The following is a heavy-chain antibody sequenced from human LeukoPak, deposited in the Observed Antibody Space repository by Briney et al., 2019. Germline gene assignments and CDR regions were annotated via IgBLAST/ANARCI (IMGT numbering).Heavy chain of an antibody. CDR1: GYTFTNHA. J-gene: IGHJ4*02. V-gene: IGHV7-4-1*02. D-gene: IGHD3-10*01. CDR2: INTNTGNP. CDR3: ARHPQPAYYYGSGSYFDY. Sequence: ASVKVSCKASGYTFTNHAMNWVRQAPGQGLEWMGWINTNTGNPTYAQGFTGRFVFSLDTSVSTAYLQISSLKTEDTAVYYCARHPQPAYYYGSGSYFDYWGQGTLVTVSS.